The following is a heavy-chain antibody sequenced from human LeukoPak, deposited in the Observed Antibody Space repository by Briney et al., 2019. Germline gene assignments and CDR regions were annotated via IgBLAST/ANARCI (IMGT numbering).Heavy chain of an antibody. CDR2: IKQDGSEK. Sequence: PGGSLRLSCAASGFTFRNFWMSWVRQAPGKGLEWVANIKQDGSEKYYVDSLKGRFTLSRDNAKNSLYLQMNSLRAEDTAVYYCARVNGDYGGSLDYWGQGTVVTVSS. V-gene: IGHV3-7*04. J-gene: IGHJ4*02. CDR3: ARVNGDYGGSLDY. CDR1: GFTFRNFW. D-gene: IGHD4-23*01.